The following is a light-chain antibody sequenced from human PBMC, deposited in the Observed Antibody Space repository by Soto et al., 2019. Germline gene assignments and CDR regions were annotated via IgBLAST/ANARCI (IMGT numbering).Light chain of an antibody. CDR2: WAS. J-gene: IGKJ1*01. CDR3: HQYSTTPRT. CDR1: QIFLYSSNNKNC. Sequence: IVMTQSPDSLAVSLGYSATIYCNSSQIFLYSSNNKNCLSWYQQKPGQPPKLLIYWASTRESGVPDRFTGGGSGTDFTLTINSLQSEDVAVYYCHQYSTTPRTFGQGTKVDIK. V-gene: IGKV4-1*01.